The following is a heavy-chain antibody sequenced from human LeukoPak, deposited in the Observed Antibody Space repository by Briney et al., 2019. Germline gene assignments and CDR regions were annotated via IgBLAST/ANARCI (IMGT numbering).Heavy chain of an antibody. J-gene: IGHJ5*02. D-gene: IGHD3-22*01. V-gene: IGHV3-21*01. CDR2: ISSSSSYI. Sequence: GGSLSFSCAASGFTFSSYSMNWVRQAPGKGLEWFSSISSSSSYIYYADSVKGRFTISRDNAKNSLYLQMKSLRAEDTAVYYCARERDDSSGHNWFDPWGQGTLVTVSS. CDR3: ARERDDSSGHNWFDP. CDR1: GFTFSSYS.